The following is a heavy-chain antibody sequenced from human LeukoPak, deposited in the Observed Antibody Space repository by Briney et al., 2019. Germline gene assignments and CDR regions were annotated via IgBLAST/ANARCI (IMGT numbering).Heavy chain of an antibody. D-gene: IGHD1-26*01. J-gene: IGHJ4*02. CDR2: INPNSGGT. Sequence: ASVKVSCKASGDIFTGYYMHCVRQAPGQGLEWMGWINPNSGGTNSAQKCQGRVTMTRDTSISTAYMELSRLTSDDTAVYYCARHPYSGSYHFDYWGQGTLVTVSS. CDR3: ARHPYSGSYHFDY. CDR1: GDIFTGYY. V-gene: IGHV1-2*02.